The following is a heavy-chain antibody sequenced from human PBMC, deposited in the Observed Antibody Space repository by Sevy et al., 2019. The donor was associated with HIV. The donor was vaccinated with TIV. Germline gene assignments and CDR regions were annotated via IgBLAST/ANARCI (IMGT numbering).Heavy chain of an antibody. CDR2: ISSSSSYI. J-gene: IGHJ4*02. V-gene: IGHV3-21*01. CDR1: GFTFSSYS. CDR3: AREGFGELLVAYGGYFDY. Sequence: GGSLRLSCAASGFTFSSYSMNWVRQAPGKGLEWVSSISSSSSYIYYADSVKGRFTISRDNAKNSLYLQMNSLRAEDTAVYYCAREGFGELLVAYGGYFDYWGQGTLVTASS. D-gene: IGHD3-10*01.